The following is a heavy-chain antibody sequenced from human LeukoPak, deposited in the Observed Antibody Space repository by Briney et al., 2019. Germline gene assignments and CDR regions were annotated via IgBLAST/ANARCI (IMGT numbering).Heavy chain of an antibody. CDR2: IKQDGSEK. Sequence: GGSLRLSCVASGLSFGNYWMDWVRQAPGKELEWVGNIKQDGSEKYYVDSVKGRFTISRDNAKNSLYLDMNSLRVEDTAIYYCTRDFDPWGQGTLVTVSS. CDR1: GLSFGNYW. J-gene: IGHJ5*02. V-gene: IGHV3-7*01. CDR3: TRDFDP.